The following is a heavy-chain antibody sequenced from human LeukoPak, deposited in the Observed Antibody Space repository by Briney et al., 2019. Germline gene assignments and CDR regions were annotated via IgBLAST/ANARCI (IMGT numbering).Heavy chain of an antibody. CDR1: GFTVSSNY. CDR2: ICRGGST. Sequence: GGSLRLSCAASGFTVSSNYMSWVRQARGKGLEWVSTICRGGSTSYADSVKGRFTISRDNSKNTLYLQMNSLRAEDTAVYYCAGELGSSGHGYWGQGTLVTV. D-gene: IGHD6-19*01. V-gene: IGHV3-53*01. J-gene: IGHJ4*02. CDR3: AGELGSSGHGY.